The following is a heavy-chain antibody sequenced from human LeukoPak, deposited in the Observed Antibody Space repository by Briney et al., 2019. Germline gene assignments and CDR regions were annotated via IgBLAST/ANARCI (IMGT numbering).Heavy chain of an antibody. Sequence: SETLSLTCAVYGGSFSGYYWSWIRQPPGKGLEWIGGINHSGSTNYNPSLQSRVTISVDTSKNQFSLTLSSVTAADTAVYYCARGGSYSRGYYYYYMDVWGKGTTVTVSS. CDR2: INHSGST. J-gene: IGHJ6*03. CDR3: ARGGSYSRGYYYYYMDV. D-gene: IGHD6-13*01. CDR1: GGSFSGYY. V-gene: IGHV4-34*01.